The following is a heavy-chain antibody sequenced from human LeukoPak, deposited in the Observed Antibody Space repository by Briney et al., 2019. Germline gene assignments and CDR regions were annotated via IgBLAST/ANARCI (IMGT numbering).Heavy chain of an antibody. Sequence: GSLRLSCAASGFAFSTYGMHWVRQAPGKGLEGVAVIWFDGSNKYYADSVKGRFTISRDNAKNSLYLQMNSLRAEDTALYHCARGITMVRGVMDVWGQGTTVTVSS. J-gene: IGHJ6*02. CDR3: ARGITMVRGVMDV. D-gene: IGHD3-10*01. CDR1: GFAFSTYG. V-gene: IGHV3-33*01. CDR2: IWFDGSNK.